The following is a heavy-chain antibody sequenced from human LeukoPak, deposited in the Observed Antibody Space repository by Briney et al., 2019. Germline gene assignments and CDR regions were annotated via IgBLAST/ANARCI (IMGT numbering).Heavy chain of an antibody. CDR2: INHSGST. CDR1: GGSFSGYY. Sequence: PSETLSLTCAVYGGSFSGYYWSWIRQPPGKGLEWIGEINHSGSTNYNPSLKSRVTISVGTSKNQFSLKLSSVTAADTAVYYCARGRITIFGVVKYTYYYYMDVWGKGTTVTVSS. V-gene: IGHV4-34*01. J-gene: IGHJ6*03. CDR3: ARGRITIFGVVKYTYYYYMDV. D-gene: IGHD3-3*01.